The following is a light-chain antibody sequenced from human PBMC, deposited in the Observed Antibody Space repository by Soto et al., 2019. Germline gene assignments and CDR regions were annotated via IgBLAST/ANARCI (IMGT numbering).Light chain of an antibody. CDR1: SSDVGGYNY. CDR2: DVS. CDR3: SSYTTSNTRQIV. Sequence: QSVLTQPASGSGSPGQSSTISCTGTSSDVGGYNYVSWYQHHPGKAPKLMIYDVSNRPSGVSNRFSGSKSGNTASLAISGLQPEDEADYYCSSYTTSNTRQIVFGTRTKVTVL. V-gene: IGLV2-14*03. J-gene: IGLJ1*01.